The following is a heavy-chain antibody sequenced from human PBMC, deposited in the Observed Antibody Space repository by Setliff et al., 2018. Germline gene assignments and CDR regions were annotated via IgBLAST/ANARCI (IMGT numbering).Heavy chain of an antibody. CDR2: IYYSGTT. J-gene: IGHJ3*02. D-gene: IGHD3-10*01. CDR3: ARRGYYYGWGDSNAFDI. Sequence: SETLSLTCTVSGGSISTSSYWGWIRQPPGKGLEWIGSIYYSGTTYYNPSLKRRVTISVDTSKNQFSLKLSSVTAADTAVYYCARRGYYYGWGDSNAFDIWGQGTMVTVSS. CDR1: GGSISTSSY. V-gene: IGHV4-39*01.